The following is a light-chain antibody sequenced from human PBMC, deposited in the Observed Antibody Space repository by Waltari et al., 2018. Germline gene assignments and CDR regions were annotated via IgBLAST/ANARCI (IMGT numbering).Light chain of an antibody. V-gene: IGLV4-69*01. Sequence: QLVLTQSPSASASLGASVKLTCTLDSGHSSNIVAWLQQQPEKGPRYLRKINSDGSHSTGDEIPDRFSGSSSGAERYLTISSGQSEDEADYYCQTGGHGTWVFGGGTKLTVL. CDR1: SGHSSNI. J-gene: IGLJ3*02. CDR2: INSDGSH. CDR3: QTGGHGTWV.